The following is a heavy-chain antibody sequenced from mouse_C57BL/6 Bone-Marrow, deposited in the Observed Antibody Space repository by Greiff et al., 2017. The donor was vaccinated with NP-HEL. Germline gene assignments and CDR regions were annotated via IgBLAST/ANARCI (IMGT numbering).Heavy chain of an antibody. D-gene: IGHD2-1*01. Sequence: QVHVKQSGAELVRPGTSVKLSCKASGSTFTSSWMHWVKQRPGQGLEWIGVIDPFDSYTNYNQKFKGNSPLTVAPSSTTAYMQRSRLTSEDSAVYYCARTRIGNLDYWGQGTTLTVSS. J-gene: IGHJ2*01. V-gene: IGHV1-59*01. CDR1: GSTFTSSW. CDR3: ARTRIGNLDY. CDR2: IDPFDSYT.